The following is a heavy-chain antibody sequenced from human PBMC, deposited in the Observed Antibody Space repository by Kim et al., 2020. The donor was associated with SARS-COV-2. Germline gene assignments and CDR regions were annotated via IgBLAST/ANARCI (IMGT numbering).Heavy chain of an antibody. CDR2: IIPNYGTP. V-gene: IGHV1-69*13. D-gene: IGHD1-20*01. CDR1: GDTFSSYA. CDR3: ARDGMYYGMDV. J-gene: IGHJ6*02. Sequence: SVKVSCKASGDTFSSYAISWVRQAPGQGLEWMGGIIPNYGTPNYAQKFQGRVTITADESTSTAYMELSSLRSEDTAVYYCARDGMYYGMDVWGQGSTVTVSS.